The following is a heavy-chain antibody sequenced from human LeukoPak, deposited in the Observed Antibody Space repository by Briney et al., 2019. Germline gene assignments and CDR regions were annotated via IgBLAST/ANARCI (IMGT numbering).Heavy chain of an antibody. Sequence: GGSLRLSCAASGFTFSTYEMNWVRQAPGKGLEWVSYISGSGDIIYYADSVKGRFTISRDSAKNSLYLQMNSLRAEDTALYYCARVEFGDPYGMDVWGKGTTVTVSS. CDR3: ARVEFGDPYGMDV. D-gene: IGHD3-10*01. J-gene: IGHJ6*04. CDR1: GFTFSTYE. CDR2: ISGSGDII. V-gene: IGHV3-48*03.